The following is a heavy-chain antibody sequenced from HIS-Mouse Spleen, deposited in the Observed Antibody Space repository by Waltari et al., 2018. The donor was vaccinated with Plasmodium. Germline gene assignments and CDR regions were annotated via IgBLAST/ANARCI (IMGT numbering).Heavy chain of an antibody. D-gene: IGHD7-27*01. CDR2: INHSGST. V-gene: IGHV4-34*01. CDR1: GGSFSGYY. Sequence: QVQLQQWGAGLLKPSETLSLTCAVYGGSFSGYYWSWIRQPPGKGLEWIGEINHSGSTNYNPSRKSRVTISVDTSKTQFSRKLSSVTAADTAVYYCATSNDIWGQGTMVTVSS. J-gene: IGHJ3*02. CDR3: ATSNDI.